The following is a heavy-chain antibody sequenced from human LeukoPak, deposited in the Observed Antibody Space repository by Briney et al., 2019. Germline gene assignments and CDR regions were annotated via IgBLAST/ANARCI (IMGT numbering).Heavy chain of an antibody. CDR1: GFTFSSFE. D-gene: IGHD2-15*01. J-gene: IGHJ4*02. Sequence: WGSLRLSCVASGFTFSSFEMNWVRQAPGTGLEWLSYISSSGSTIYYADSVKGRFTISRDNAKNSLYLQMNSLRAEDTAIYYCAAAYFYWGQGTLVTVPS. CDR3: AAAYFY. CDR2: ISSSGSTI. V-gene: IGHV3-48*03.